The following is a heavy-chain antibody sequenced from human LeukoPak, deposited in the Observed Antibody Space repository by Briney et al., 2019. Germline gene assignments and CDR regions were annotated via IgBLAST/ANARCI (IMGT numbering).Heavy chain of an antibody. CDR3: AHYRGYGHHDS. Sequence: SETLSLTCTVSGGSISGYYWNWIRQPPGKGLEWIGNIYYSGSTNYNPSLKSRVTISVDTSKNQFSLKLSSVTAADTAVYYCAHYRGYGHHDSWGQGTLVTVSS. J-gene: IGHJ4*02. CDR1: GGSISGYY. CDR2: IYYSGST. D-gene: IGHD5-18*01. V-gene: IGHV4-59*01.